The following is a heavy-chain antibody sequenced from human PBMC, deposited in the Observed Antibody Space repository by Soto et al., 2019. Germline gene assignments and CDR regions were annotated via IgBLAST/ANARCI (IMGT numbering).Heavy chain of an antibody. CDR2: IYYSGIS. CDR3: ARTEWIQLWFDY. J-gene: IGHJ4*02. CDR1: GASISSGGYY. D-gene: IGHD5-18*01. Sequence: QVQLLESGPGLVKPSQTLSLICNVSGASISSGGYYWSWIRQRPGGGLEWLGFIYYSGISHYNPSPKSPATISGETSKKQFSLKPISVTAADNALYYWARTEWIQLWFDYWGQGALVTVS. V-gene: IGHV4-31*01.